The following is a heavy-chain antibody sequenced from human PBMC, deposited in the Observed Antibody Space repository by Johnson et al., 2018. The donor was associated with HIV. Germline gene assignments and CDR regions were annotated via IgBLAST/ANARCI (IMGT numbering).Heavy chain of an antibody. V-gene: IGHV3-53*01. CDR1: GFTVSSNY. CDR2: SWNSGSI. CDR3: ASPVDAFYI. J-gene: IGHJ3*02. Sequence: VQLVESGGGLIQPGGSLRLSCAASGFTVSSNYMSWVRQAPGKGLEWVSGISWNSGSIGYADSVKGRFTISRDNAKNSLYLQMNRLRAEDTAVYYCASPVDAFYIWGQGTMVTVSS.